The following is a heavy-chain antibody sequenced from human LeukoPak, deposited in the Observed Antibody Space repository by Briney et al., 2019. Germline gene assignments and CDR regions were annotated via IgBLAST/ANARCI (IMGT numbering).Heavy chain of an antibody. Sequence: PSETLSLTCAVYGGSFSGYYWSWIRQPPGKGLEWIGEINRSGSTNYNPSLKSRVTISVDTSKNQFSLKLSSVTAADTAVYYCARRRLLWFGELPDFDYWGQGTLVTVSS. D-gene: IGHD3-10*01. V-gene: IGHV4-34*01. J-gene: IGHJ4*02. CDR3: ARRRLLWFGELPDFDY. CDR1: GGSFSGYY. CDR2: INRSGST.